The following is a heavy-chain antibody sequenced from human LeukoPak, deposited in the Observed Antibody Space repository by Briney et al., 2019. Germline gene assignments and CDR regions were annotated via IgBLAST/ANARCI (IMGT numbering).Heavy chain of an antibody. J-gene: IGHJ6*04. CDR2: INPSGGST. CDR3: ARIVYPYGMDV. Sequence: ASVKVSCKASGYTFTSYYMYWVRQAPGQGLEWMGIINPSGGSTSYAQKFQGGVTMTRDTSTSTVYMELRSLRSEDTAVYYCARIVYPYGMDVWGKGTTVTVSS. CDR1: GYTFTSYY. V-gene: IGHV1-46*01. D-gene: IGHD2-8*01.